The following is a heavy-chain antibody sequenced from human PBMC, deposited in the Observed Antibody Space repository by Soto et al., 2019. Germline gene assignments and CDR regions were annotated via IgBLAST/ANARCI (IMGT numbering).Heavy chain of an antibody. J-gene: IGHJ6*02. V-gene: IGHV4-61*01. CDR1: GDAVSSTKYY. CDR2: IYDSEST. D-gene: IGHD6-25*01. Sequence: SETLSLTCTVSGDAVSSTKYYWSWIRQPPGKGLEWIGYIYDSESTNYNPSLKRRVTLSVDTSKNQFSLQLTSVTAAATAVYFCDTAYRDSAYARDFYYFGLDVWGQGTPVTVSS. CDR3: DTAYRDSAYARDFYYFGLDV.